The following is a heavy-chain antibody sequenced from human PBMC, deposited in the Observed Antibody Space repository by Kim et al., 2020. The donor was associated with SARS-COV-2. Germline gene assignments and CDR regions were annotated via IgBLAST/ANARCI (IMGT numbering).Heavy chain of an antibody. D-gene: IGHD4-17*01. J-gene: IGHJ6*02. CDR1: GFTFSSYW. Sequence: GGSLRLSCAASGFTFSSYWMSWVRQAPGKGLEWVANIKQDGSEKYYVDSVKGRFTISRDNAKNSLYLQMNSLRAEDTAVYYCARDAYPDYGDYSYYYYGMDVWGQGTMVTVSS. CDR2: IKQDGSEK. CDR3: ARDAYPDYGDYSYYYYGMDV. V-gene: IGHV3-7*03.